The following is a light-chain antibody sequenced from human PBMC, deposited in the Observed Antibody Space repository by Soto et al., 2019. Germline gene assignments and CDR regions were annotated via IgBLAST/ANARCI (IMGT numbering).Light chain of an antibody. CDR3: QQYNSYSPT. Sequence: DIQMTQSPSTLSASVGDRVTITCRASQSISSWLSWYQQKPGKDPKLRIYDASSLESGVTSRFSGSGSGTEFTLTISSLQPDDFATYYCQQYNSYSPTFGQGTKVEIK. CDR1: QSISSW. V-gene: IGKV1-5*01. CDR2: DAS. J-gene: IGKJ1*01.